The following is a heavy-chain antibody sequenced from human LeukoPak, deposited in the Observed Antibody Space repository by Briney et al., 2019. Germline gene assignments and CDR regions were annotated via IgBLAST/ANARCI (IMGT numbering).Heavy chain of an antibody. V-gene: IGHV3-23*01. CDR2: ISSSSGST. D-gene: IGHD3-10*01. CDR3: AKGGRGFGQLVYYFYGMDV. J-gene: IGHJ6*04. Sequence: GGSLRLSCAASGFTFSSYAMSWVRQAPGKGLEWVSAISSSSGSTYYADSVKGRFTISRDNSKNTLYLQMNSLRAEDTAVYYCAKGGRGFGQLVYYFYGMDVWRKGTTVTVS. CDR1: GFTFSSYA.